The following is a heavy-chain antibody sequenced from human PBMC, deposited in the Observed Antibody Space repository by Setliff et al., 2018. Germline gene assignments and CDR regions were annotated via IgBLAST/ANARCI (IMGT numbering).Heavy chain of an antibody. Sequence: SETLSLTCAVDGDSFSGYQWSWIRQPPGKGLEWIGRIHYSGTTYYNASLKSRVTMSVDTSKNQFSLNLSSVTAADTAVYYCARTGTYRYFDYWGQGALVTVSS. V-gene: IGHV4-34*01. J-gene: IGHJ4*02. CDR2: IHYSGTT. D-gene: IGHD1-26*01. CDR3: ARTGTYRYFDY. CDR1: GDSFSGYQ.